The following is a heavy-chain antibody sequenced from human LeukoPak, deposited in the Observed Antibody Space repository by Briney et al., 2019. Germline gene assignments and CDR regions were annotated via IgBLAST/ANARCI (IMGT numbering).Heavy chain of an antibody. V-gene: IGHV1-18*01. CDR1: GYTLTELS. Sequence: ASVKVSCKVSGYTLTELSMHWVRQAPGQGLEWMGWISAYNGNTNYAQKLQGRVTMTTDTSTSTAYMELRSLRSDDTAVYYCARDEYCTNGVCYTGAYYYYGMDVWGQGTTVTVSS. D-gene: IGHD2-8*01. CDR2: ISAYNGNT. CDR3: ARDEYCTNGVCYTGAYYYYGMDV. J-gene: IGHJ6*02.